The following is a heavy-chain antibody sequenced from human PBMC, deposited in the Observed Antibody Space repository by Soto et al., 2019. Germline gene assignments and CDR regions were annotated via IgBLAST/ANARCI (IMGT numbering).Heavy chain of an antibody. CDR2: IYPGDSDT. CDR1: GYSFTSYW. CDR3: ARHRWPSVRSEVDP. J-gene: IGHJ5*02. D-gene: IGHD3-10*01. V-gene: IGHV5-51*01. Sequence: GESLKISCKGSGYSFTSYWIGWVRQMPGKGLEWMGIIYPGDSDTRYSPSFQGQVTISADKSISTAYLQWSSLKASDTAMYYCARHRWPSVRSEVDPCGQGSLVGVSS.